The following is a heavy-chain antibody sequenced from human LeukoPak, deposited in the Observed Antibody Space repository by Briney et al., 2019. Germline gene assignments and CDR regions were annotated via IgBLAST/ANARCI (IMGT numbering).Heavy chain of an antibody. V-gene: IGHV1-18*03. Sequence: ASVKVSCKASGYTFTSYGISWVRQAPGQGLEWMGWISAYTGNTNYAQKLQGRVTMTTDTSTSTAYMELRSLRSDDMAVYYCARVGFQQPAVDYWGQGTLVTVSS. J-gene: IGHJ4*02. CDR3: ARVGFQQPAVDY. CDR2: ISAYTGNT. D-gene: IGHD6-13*01. CDR1: GYTFTSYG.